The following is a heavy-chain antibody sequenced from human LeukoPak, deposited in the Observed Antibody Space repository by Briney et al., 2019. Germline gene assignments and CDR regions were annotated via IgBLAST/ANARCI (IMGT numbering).Heavy chain of an antibody. D-gene: IGHD3-10*01. CDR1: GFTFSSYA. CDR3: ARGSERRLLWFGELLPEGWFDP. V-gene: IGHV3-23*01. CDR2: ISGSGGST. J-gene: IGHJ5*02. Sequence: GGSLRLSCAASGFTFSSYAMSWVRQAPGKGLERVSAISGSGGSTYYADSVKGRFTISRGNSKNTLYLQMNSLRAEDTAVYYCARGSERRLLWFGELLPEGWFDPWGQGTLVTVSS.